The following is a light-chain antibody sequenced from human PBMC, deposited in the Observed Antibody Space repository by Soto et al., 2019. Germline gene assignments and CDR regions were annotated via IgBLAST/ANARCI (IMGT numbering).Light chain of an antibody. Sequence: DIQMTQSPSSLSASVGDRVTITCRASQGISTYLNWYQQKPGKAPKLLIYAPSSLQSGVPSRFSGSGSGTDFTLTIGTLHPDDFATYYCQQSYSTPPWTFGQGTKVEIK. CDR2: APS. CDR1: QGISTY. V-gene: IGKV1-39*01. CDR3: QQSYSTPPWT. J-gene: IGKJ1*01.